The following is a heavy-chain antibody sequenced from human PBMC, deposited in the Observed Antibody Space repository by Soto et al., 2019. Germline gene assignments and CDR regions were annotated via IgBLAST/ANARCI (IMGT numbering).Heavy chain of an antibody. CDR3: ARGGGSSSRLTRFDI. CDR2: IIPILGIA. Sequence: GASVKVSCKASGGTFSSYTISWVRQAPGQGLEWMGRIIPILGIANYAQKFQGRVTITADKSTSTAYMELSSLRSEDTAVYYCARGGGSSSRLTRFDIWGQGTMVTVSS. J-gene: IGHJ3*02. D-gene: IGHD6-6*01. V-gene: IGHV1-69*02. CDR1: GGTFSSYT.